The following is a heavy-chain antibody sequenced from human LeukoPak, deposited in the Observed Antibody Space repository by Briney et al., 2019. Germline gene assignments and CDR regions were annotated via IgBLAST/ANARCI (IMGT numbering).Heavy chain of an antibody. CDR2: IAFGSGNT. Sequence: SVKVSCKASGFTFTSSSVQWVRQARGQRLEWIGWIAFGSGNTNYAQKFQERVTITRDMSTSTAYMELSSLRSEDTAVYYCAAEGTYYYGSGSQNWIDPWGQGTLVTVSS. J-gene: IGHJ5*02. V-gene: IGHV1-58*01. CDR1: GFTFTSSS. CDR3: AAEGTYYYGSGSQNWIDP. D-gene: IGHD3-10*01.